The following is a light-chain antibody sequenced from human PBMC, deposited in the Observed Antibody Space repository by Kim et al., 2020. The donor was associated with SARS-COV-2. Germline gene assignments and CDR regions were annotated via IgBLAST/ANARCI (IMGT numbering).Light chain of an antibody. J-gene: IGKJ4*01. CDR2: RAS. Sequence: DIQMTQSPSTVSASIGDRVTITCRASQGISSSLAWYQQKPGKAPERLIYRASSLQSGVPSRFSGSGSGTDFTLTISSLQPEDFATYYCQQTNNIPLTFGGGDQAGDQ. CDR1: QGISSS. V-gene: IGKV1-12*01. CDR3: QQTNNIPLT.